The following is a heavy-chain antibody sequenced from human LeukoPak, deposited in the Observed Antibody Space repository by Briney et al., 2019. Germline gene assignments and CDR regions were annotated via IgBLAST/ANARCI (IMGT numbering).Heavy chain of an antibody. CDR2: ISWNSGSI. CDR1: GLTFDDYA. D-gene: IGHD4-17*01. V-gene: IGHV3-9*01. J-gene: IGHJ3*02. CDR3: ARAMSDSDYEAFDI. Sequence: LRLSWAASGLTFDDYAMHWVRQAPGKGLGWVSGISWNSGSIGYADSVKGRFTISRDNSKNTLYLQMNSLRAEDTAVYYCARAMSDSDYEAFDIWGQGTMVTVSS.